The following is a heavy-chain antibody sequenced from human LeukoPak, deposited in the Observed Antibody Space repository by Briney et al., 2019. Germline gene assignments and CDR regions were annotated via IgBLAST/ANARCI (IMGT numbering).Heavy chain of an antibody. CDR1: GFTFTDYY. CDR3: ARDPARDGYNGPDY. Sequence: GGSLRLSCEASGFTFTDYYMVWIRQAPGKGLEWVTAISYDGSNKYYADSVKGRFTISRDNSKNTLYLQMNSLRAEDTAVYYCARDPARDGYNGPDYWGQGTLVTVSS. CDR2: ISYDGSNK. J-gene: IGHJ4*02. D-gene: IGHD5-24*01. V-gene: IGHV3-30*03.